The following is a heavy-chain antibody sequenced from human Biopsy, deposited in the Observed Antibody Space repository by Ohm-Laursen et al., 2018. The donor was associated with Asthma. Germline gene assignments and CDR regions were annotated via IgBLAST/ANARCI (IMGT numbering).Heavy chain of an antibody. J-gene: IGHJ4*02. D-gene: IGHD3-22*01. Sequence: TLSLTCTVSYGSITSRGYYWTWIRQHPGKGLEWIGFIYYSGSTYYNPSLKSRVSISIDTSKNQFSLKLSSVTAADTAVYYCARAQDYYDSRGYYRSFDYWGQGTLVTVSS. V-gene: IGHV4-31*03. CDR3: ARAQDYYDSRGYYRSFDY. CDR1: YGSITSRGYY. CDR2: IYYSGST.